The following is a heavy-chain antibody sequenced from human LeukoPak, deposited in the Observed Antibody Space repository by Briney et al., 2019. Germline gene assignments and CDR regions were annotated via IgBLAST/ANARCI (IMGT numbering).Heavy chain of an antibody. J-gene: IGHJ5*02. CDR3: ARADCSSSTCYLRRSWFDP. CDR1: GFTLSNYD. CDR2: ISTSSRYI. D-gene: IGHD2-2*01. V-gene: IGHV3-21*01. Sequence: GGSLRLSCAASGFTLSNYDMNWVRQAPGRGLERVSSISTSSRYIYYKDSVRGRFTISRDDAKNSLHLEMNSLRAEDTAVYYCARADCSSSTCYLRRSWFDPWGQGALVTVSS.